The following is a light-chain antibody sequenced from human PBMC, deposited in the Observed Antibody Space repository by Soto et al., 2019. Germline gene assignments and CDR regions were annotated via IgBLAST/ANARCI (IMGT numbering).Light chain of an antibody. Sequence: QSVLTQPPSASGSPGQSVAISCIGTSSDVGGYNYVSWYQQHPGKAPKLMIYDVTSRPSGVSYRFSGSKSGNTASLTISGLQAEDEADYYCSSYTTSSSYVFGTGTKVTVL. CDR3: SSYTTSSSYV. V-gene: IGLV2-14*01. J-gene: IGLJ1*01. CDR2: DVT. CDR1: SSDVGGYNY.